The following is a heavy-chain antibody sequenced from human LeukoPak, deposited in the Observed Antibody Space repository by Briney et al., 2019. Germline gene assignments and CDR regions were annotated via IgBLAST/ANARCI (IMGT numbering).Heavy chain of an antibody. Sequence: PGGSLRLSCAASGFTFSSYAMSCVRQAPGKGLEWVSAIRGGGGSTYYADYVKGRFNISRDNSKNTLYMQLNSLRAEDTAVYYCAKVNDYVWGSYRFLDYWGQGTLVTVSS. CDR1: GFTFSSYA. D-gene: IGHD3-16*02. J-gene: IGHJ4*02. V-gene: IGHV3-23*01. CDR2: IRGGGGST. CDR3: AKVNDYVWGSYRFLDY.